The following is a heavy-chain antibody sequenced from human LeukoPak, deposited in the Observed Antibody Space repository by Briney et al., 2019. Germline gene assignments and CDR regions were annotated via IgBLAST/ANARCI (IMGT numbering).Heavy chain of an antibody. CDR3: AREHYYNAGSYYPI. CDR1: GFTFSRYG. Sequence: GGSLRLSCAASGFTFSRYGMHWVRQAPGKGLEWVAVLWYDGSNKKYADSVMGRFTISRDNSKNTLYLQMNSLRAEDTAVYYCAREHYYNAGSYYPIWGQGTVVTVSS. J-gene: IGHJ3*02. CDR2: LWYDGSNK. V-gene: IGHV3-33*01. D-gene: IGHD3-10*01.